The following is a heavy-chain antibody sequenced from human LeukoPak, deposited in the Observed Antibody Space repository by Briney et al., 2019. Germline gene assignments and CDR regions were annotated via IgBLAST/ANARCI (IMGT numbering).Heavy chain of an antibody. Sequence: PGGSLRLSCAASGFTFSAHYMSWIRQAPGKGLEWLSYISSSGSALYYADSVKGRFIISRDNAKNSLFLEMNNLRAEDTAVYYCARDPDTSSKIDYWGQGTLVTVSS. CDR2: ISSSGSAL. CDR3: ARDPDTSSKIDY. CDR1: GFTFSAHY. V-gene: IGHV3-11*01. J-gene: IGHJ4*02. D-gene: IGHD5-18*01.